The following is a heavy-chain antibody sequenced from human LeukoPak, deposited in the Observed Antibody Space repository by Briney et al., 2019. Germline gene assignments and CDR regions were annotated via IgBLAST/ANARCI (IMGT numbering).Heavy chain of an antibody. CDR1: GYTFIRYG. Sequence: GASVKVSCKASGYTFIRYGISWVRQAPGQGLEWMGWISGYNGHTKYAQKVQGRVTMSTDTSTSTVYMELRSLISDDTGVYYCARGQTNRLLWVGELVSNINPFDYWGQGTLVTVSS. V-gene: IGHV1-18*01. J-gene: IGHJ4*02. D-gene: IGHD3-10*01. CDR2: ISGYNGHT. CDR3: ARGQTNRLLWVGELVSNINPFDY.